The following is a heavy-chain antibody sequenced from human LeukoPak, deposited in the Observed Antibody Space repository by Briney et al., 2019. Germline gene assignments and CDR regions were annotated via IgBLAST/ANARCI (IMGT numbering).Heavy chain of an antibody. Sequence: PSETLSLTCTVSGGSISGYYWSWIRQPPGKGLEWIGCIYYTGSTDYNPFLKSRTTISVDTSKNQFSLKLSSVTAADTAVYYCARGRVAGANGGQGTLLTVSS. CDR2: IYYTGST. J-gene: IGHJ4*02. D-gene: IGHD6-19*01. CDR1: GGSISGYY. V-gene: IGHV4-59*01. CDR3: ARGRVAGAN.